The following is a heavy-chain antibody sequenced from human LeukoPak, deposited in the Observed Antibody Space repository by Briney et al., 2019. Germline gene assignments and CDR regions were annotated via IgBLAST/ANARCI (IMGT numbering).Heavy chain of an antibody. Sequence: SETLSLTCTVSGDSISNYYWSWIRQTPGEGLEWIGYIHTSGSTYYNPSLKSRVTISVDTSKIQFSLKLSSVTAADTAVYYCARGYYDTSAYSNPFDFWGQGTLVTVSS. D-gene: IGHD3-22*01. CDR3: ARGYYDTSAYSNPFDF. CDR2: IHTSGST. J-gene: IGHJ4*02. V-gene: IGHV4-4*09. CDR1: GDSISNYY.